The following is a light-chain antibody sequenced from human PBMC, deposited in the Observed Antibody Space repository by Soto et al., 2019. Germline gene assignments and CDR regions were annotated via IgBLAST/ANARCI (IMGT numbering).Light chain of an antibody. CDR3: SSHTSTSTPPYV. V-gene: IGLV2-14*03. CDR2: DVS. J-gene: IGLJ1*01. Sequence: QSVLTQPASVSGSPGQSITISCTGTSSDVGGYDYVSWYQHHPGEAPKLMIYDVSNRPSGVSNRFSGSKSGNTASLTISGLQAEDEADYYCSSHTSTSTPPYVFGTGTKV. CDR1: SSDVGGYDY.